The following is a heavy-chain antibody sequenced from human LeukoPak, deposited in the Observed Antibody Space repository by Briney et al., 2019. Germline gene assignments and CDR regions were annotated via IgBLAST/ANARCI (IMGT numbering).Heavy chain of an antibody. D-gene: IGHD3-10*01. CDR1: GVSISSTAYF. V-gene: IGHV4-39*07. Sequence: SETLSLTCNVSGVSISSTAYFWGWLRQPPGKKMEYIGGIYHTGTTYYNPSLKSRVTMSVDTSKNQFSLRLDSMTAADTAVYYCSRDPPSFGDRDDFYMWGQGTMVTVSS. J-gene: IGHJ3*02. CDR3: SRDPPSFGDRDDFYM. CDR2: IYHTGTT.